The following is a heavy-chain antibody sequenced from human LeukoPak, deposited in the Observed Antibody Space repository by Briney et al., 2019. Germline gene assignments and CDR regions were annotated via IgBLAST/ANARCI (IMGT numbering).Heavy chain of an antibody. CDR1: GGSISSNNW. D-gene: IGHD5-24*01. CDR2: IYHSGST. J-gene: IGHJ4*02. Sequence: SETLSLTCAVSGGSISSNNWWSWVRQPPGKGLEWIGEIYHSGSTNYNPSLKSRVTISVDKSKNQFSLKLSSVTAADTAVYYCATLRRDGYNYGSGTFDYWGQGTLVTVSS. CDR3: ATLRRDGYNYGSGTFDY. V-gene: IGHV4-4*02.